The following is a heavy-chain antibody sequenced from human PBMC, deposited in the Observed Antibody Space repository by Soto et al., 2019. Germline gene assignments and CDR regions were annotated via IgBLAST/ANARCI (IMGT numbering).Heavy chain of an antibody. CDR1: GFIFSSYA. Sequence: ELQLLESGGGLVQPGGSLRLSCAASGFIFSSYAMSWVRQAPGKGLEWVSAISGSGGSTYYADSVKGRFTISRDNSKNTLYLKMTSLIAEDTAVYYCAREKISTRCCNWFDPWGQGTLVTVSS. D-gene: IGHD2-2*01. CDR3: AREKISTRCCNWFDP. V-gene: IGHV3-23*01. CDR2: ISGSGGST. J-gene: IGHJ5*02.